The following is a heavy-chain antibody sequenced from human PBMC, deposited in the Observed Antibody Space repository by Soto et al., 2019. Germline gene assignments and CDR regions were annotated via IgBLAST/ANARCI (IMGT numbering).Heavy chain of an antibody. V-gene: IGHV3-53*01. CDR1: GFTVSSSY. CDR2: IYSGGST. D-gene: IGHD3-10*01. Sequence: GGSLRLSCAASGFTVSSSYMSWVRQAPGKGLEWVSVIYSGGSTYYADSLKGRFTISRDNSKNTLYLQMNSLRAEDTAVYYCASLLYRWAYYWGQGTLVTVSS. J-gene: IGHJ4*02. CDR3: ASLLYRWAYY.